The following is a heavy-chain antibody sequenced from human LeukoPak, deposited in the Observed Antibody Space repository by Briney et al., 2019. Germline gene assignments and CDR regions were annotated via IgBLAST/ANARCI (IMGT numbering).Heavy chain of an antibody. Sequence: PVGSLRLSCAASGFTFSSYEINWVRRAPGKGLEWVSYISNGGSSIYYADSVKGRFTISRDNAKSSVYLQMNSLRVEDTAVYYCARDHGDFQFDYWGQGTLVTLFS. CDR3: ARDHGDFQFDY. D-gene: IGHD4-17*01. CDR2: ISNGGSSI. J-gene: IGHJ4*02. CDR1: GFTFSSYE. V-gene: IGHV3-48*03.